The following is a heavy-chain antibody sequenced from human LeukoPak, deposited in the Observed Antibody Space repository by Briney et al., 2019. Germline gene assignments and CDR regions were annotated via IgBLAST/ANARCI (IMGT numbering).Heavy chain of an antibody. Sequence: PGGSLRLSCTASGFTFSSHWMTWVRQPPGKGLEWVANIKEDGGVEYYVDSVKGRFTISRDNTKNALYLQMNNLRADDTAVYFCARDHRYCSSTSCYDYYYYGMDVWAKGPRSPSH. CDR2: IKEDGGVE. CDR1: GFTFSSHW. V-gene: IGHV3-7*03. J-gene: IGHJ6*02. D-gene: IGHD2-2*01. CDR3: ARDHRYCSSTSCYDYYYYGMDV.